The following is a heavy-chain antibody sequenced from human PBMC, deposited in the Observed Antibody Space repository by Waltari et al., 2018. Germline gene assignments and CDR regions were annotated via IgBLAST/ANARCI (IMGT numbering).Heavy chain of an antibody. CDR3: ARGGAYSGGDY. CDR2: IKDDGSEK. J-gene: IGHJ4*02. CDR1: GFTFSSYW. Sequence: EVQLVESGGGLVQPGGSLRLSCAASGFTFSSYWMTWVRQAPGKGLDGGAQIKDDGSEKYYVDSVKGRFTISRDNAKNSLYLQMNSLRAEDTAVFYCARGGAYSGGDYWGQGTLVTVSS. V-gene: IGHV3-7*01. D-gene: IGHD2-15*01.